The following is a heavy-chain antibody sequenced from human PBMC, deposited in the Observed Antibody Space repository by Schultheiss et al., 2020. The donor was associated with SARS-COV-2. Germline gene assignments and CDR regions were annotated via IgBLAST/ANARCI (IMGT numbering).Heavy chain of an antibody. V-gene: IGHV3-7*03. Sequence: GGSLRLSCAASGFIFSTSWMSWVRQAPGEGLEWVANINQDGSEEYYVDSVRGRFTISRDNAKNSLYLQLSSLRAEDTAMYYCARMNYDFWSGHYTYHYYYYGMDVWGQGTTVTVSS. CDR1: GFIFSTSW. D-gene: IGHD3-3*01. J-gene: IGHJ6*02. CDR3: ARMNYDFWSGHYTYHYYYYGMDV. CDR2: INQDGSEE.